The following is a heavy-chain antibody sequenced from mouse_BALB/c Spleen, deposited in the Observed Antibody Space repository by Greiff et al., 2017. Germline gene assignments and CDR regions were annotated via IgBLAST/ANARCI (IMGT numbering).Heavy chain of an antibody. CDR3: ARSGGNDRGVYAMDY. D-gene: IGHD2-12*01. J-gene: IGHJ4*01. Sequence: EVQLQQSGPELGKPGASVKISCKASGYSFTGYNMYWVKQSHRKSLEWIGYIDPYNGGTSYNQKSKGKATLTVDKSSSTAYMHLNSLTSEDSAIYYGARSGGNDRGVYAMDYGGQGTSVTVSS. V-gene: IGHV1S135*01. CDR2: IDPYNGGT. CDR1: GYSFTGYN.